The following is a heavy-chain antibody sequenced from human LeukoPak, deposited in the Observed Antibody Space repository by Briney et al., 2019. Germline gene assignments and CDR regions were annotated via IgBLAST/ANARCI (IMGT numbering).Heavy chain of an antibody. J-gene: IGHJ6*04. Sequence: SVTVSCKASGGTFSSYAISWVRQAPGQGLEWMGGIIPIFGTANYAQKFQGRVTITADESTSTAYKELSSLRSEDTAVYYCARVVLERRYYYYGMDVWGKGTTVTVSS. CDR3: ARVVLERRYYYYGMDV. V-gene: IGHV1-69*13. CDR2: IIPIFGTA. CDR1: GGTFSSYA. D-gene: IGHD1-1*01.